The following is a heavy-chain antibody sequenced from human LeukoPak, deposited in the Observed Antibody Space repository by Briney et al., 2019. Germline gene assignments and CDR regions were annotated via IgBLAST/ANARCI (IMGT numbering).Heavy chain of an antibody. Sequence: PGGSLRLSCAASGFTFTNAWMSWVRQAPGKGLEWVGRIKSETYGGTTDYAAPVKGRFTISRDDSKNTLYLQMNSLKPEDTAVYYCTTETMTTVTTQDYWGQGTLVTVSS. V-gene: IGHV3-15*01. D-gene: IGHD4-17*01. CDR3: TTETMTTVTTQDY. CDR1: GFTFTNAW. CDR2: IKSETYGGTT. J-gene: IGHJ4*02.